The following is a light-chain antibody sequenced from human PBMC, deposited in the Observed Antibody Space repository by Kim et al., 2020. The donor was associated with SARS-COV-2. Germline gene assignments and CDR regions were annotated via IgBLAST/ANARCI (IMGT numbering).Light chain of an antibody. CDR3: QTWGTGIWV. CDR2: LNSDGSH. CDR1: SGNSSYA. J-gene: IGLJ3*02. Sequence: WVKLTCTLSSGNSSYAIAWHQQQPEKGPRYLMKLNSDGSHSKGDGIPDRFSGSSSGAERYLTISSLQSEDEADYYCQTWGTGIWVFGGGTQLTVL. V-gene: IGLV4-69*01.